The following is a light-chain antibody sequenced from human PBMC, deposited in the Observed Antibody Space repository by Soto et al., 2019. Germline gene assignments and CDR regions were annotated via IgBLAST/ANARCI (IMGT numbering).Light chain of an antibody. CDR2: VAS. CDR3: QQTSRVPRT. CDR1: QSISTF. Sequence: DIQMTQSPSSLSASVGDRVTITCRASQSISTFLNWYQQRPGEAPKLLIYVASNLHSGVPSRFSGSGSGTDFTLTISSLQPEDFATYYCQQTSRVPRTFGQGTKVDIK. J-gene: IGKJ2*01. V-gene: IGKV1-39*01.